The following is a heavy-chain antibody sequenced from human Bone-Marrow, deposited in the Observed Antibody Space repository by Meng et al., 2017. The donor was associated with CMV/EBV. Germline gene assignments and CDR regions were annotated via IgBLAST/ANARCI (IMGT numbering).Heavy chain of an antibody. CDR2: LYSCGIT. D-gene: IGHD3-22*01. CDR1: GFTVSSDS. V-gene: IGHV3-66*03. CDR3: ARGYYDSSAYFYKWFDP. Sequence: GESLKISCAASGFTVSSDSISWVRPAPGKGLYWFSVLYSCGITYYADSVKGRFTISRDNSKNTLYLQMGSLRAEDMAVYYCARGYYDSSAYFYKWFDPWGQGTLVTVSS. J-gene: IGHJ5*02.